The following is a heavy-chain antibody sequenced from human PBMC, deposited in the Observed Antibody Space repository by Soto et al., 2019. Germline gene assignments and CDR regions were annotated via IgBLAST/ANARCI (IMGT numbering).Heavy chain of an antibody. J-gene: IGHJ3*01. V-gene: IGHV3-49*04. CDR2: IRSKGSGGTS. D-gene: IGHD3-10*01. CDR3: TRDQPITP. CDR1: GFTSGDYA. Sequence: PGGSLRLSCTASGFTSGDYAMSWVRQAPGKGLEWVGFIRSKGSGGTSEYAASVKGRFTFSRDDSKSIAYPQMNSLKIDDTAVYYCTRDQPITPWGQGTMVTVSS.